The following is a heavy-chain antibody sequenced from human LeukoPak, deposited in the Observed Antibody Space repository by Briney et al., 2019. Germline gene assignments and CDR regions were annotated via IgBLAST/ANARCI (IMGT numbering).Heavy chain of an antibody. Sequence: PSETLSLTCTVSGGSISRYYWSWIRQPPGKGLEWIGYIYYSGSTYYNPSLKSRVTISVDTSKNQFSLKLSSVTAADTAVYYCASSGWYLLPGVYWGQGTLVTVSS. V-gene: IGHV4-59*08. CDR2: IYYSGST. D-gene: IGHD6-19*01. J-gene: IGHJ4*02. CDR1: GGSISRYY. CDR3: ASSGWYLLPGVY.